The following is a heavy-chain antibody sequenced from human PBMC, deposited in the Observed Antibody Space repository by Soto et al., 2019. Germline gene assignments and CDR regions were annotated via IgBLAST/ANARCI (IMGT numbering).Heavy chain of an antibody. J-gene: IGHJ6*03. CDR2: IYYSGST. V-gene: IGHV4-39*01. D-gene: IGHD6-6*01. Sequence: SETLSLTCTVSGGSISSSSYYWGWIRQPPGKGLEWIGSIYYSGSTYYNPSLKSRVTISVDTSKNQFSLKPSSVTTADTAVYYCARHERIAARGYYYYYMDDWGKETTFTVSS. CDR1: GGSISSSSYY. CDR3: ARHERIAARGYYYYYMDD.